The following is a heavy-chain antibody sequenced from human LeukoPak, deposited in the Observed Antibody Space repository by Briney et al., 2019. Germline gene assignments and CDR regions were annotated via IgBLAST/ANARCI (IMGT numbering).Heavy chain of an antibody. V-gene: IGHV4-59*01. D-gene: IGHD4-23*01. J-gene: IGHJ4*02. CDR1: GGSISSYY. CDR3: ARLGSYGGTMIDY. Sequence: PSETLSLTCTVSGGSISSYYWSWIRQPPGKGLEWIGYIYYSGSTNYNPSLKSRVTISVDTSKNQFSLKLSSVTAADTAVYYCARLGSYGGTMIDYWGQGTLVTVSS. CDR2: IYYSGST.